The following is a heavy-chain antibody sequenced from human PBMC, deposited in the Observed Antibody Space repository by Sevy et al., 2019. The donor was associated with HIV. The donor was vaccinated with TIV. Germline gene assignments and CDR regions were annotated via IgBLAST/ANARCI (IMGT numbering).Heavy chain of an antibody. CDR3: AREGGYTDQGMDV. CDR2: ISSSSSNI. J-gene: IGHJ6*02. CDR1: GFTFSSYD. V-gene: IGHV3-48*01. D-gene: IGHD5-12*01. Sequence: GGSLRLSCAASGFTFSSYDMNWVRQAPGKGLEWVSYISSSSSNIYYADSVKSRFTISRDNANNSLSVQMNSLRAEDTAVYYCAREGGYTDQGMDVWGQGTTVTVSS.